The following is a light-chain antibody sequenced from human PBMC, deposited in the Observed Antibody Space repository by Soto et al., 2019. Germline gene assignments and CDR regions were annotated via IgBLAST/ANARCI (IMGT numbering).Light chain of an antibody. CDR3: QHYNGYPYT. V-gene: IGKV1-5*01. J-gene: IGKJ2*01. CDR2: DAS. Sequence: DIQMTQSPSPLSASIGDRVNITCRASQSIDNWLAWYQQKPGKAPHLLIYDASRLETGVPSRFSGSGSGTEFTLTISSLHADDFATYFCQHYNGYPYTFGPGTKLEIK. CDR1: QSIDNW.